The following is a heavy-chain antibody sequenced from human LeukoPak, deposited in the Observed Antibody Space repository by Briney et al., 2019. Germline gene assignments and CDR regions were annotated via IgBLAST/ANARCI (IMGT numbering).Heavy chain of an antibody. D-gene: IGHD3-10*01. V-gene: IGHV4-61*02. CDR3: ARRFTYYYGSGSFRPKNWFDP. CDR1: GGSISSGSYY. Sequence: PSETLSLTCTVSGGSISSGSYYWSWIRQPAGKGLEWIGRIYTSGSTNYNPSLKSRVTISVDTSKNQFSLKLSSVTAADTAVYYCARRFTYYYGSGSFRPKNWFDPWGQGTLVTVSS. CDR2: IYTSGST. J-gene: IGHJ5*02.